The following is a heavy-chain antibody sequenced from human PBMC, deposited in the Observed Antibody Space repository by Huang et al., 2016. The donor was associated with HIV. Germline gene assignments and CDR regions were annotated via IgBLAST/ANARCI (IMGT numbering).Heavy chain of an antibody. CDR1: GGSIRSDNYY. V-gene: IGHV4-39*01. CDR3: ARLPGSITMIRGVITDPY. Sequence: QLQLQESGPGLVKPSETLSLTCTVSGGSIRSDNYYWGWIRQPPGKGLEWIGSSYFSGRTYYNPSLKSRVTITVDTSKNQFSLKMRSVTAADTAVYYCARLPGSITMIRGVITDPYWGQGTLVTVSS. D-gene: IGHD3-10*01. CDR2: SYFSGRT. J-gene: IGHJ4*02.